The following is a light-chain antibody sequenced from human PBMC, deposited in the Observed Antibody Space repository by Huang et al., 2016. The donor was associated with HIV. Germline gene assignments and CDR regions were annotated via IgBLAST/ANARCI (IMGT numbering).Light chain of an antibody. V-gene: IGKV1-39*01. CDR3: QQSHTTPLT. CDR1: QSINTD. Sequence: DIQMTQSPSSLSASVGDRVTITCRASQSINTDLCWYQQKPGKAPKLLIYAASSLQSVVPSRFSGSGSGTDFSLTISSLQPEDFATYYCQQSHTTPLTFGGGSKVEIK. J-gene: IGKJ4*01. CDR2: AAS.